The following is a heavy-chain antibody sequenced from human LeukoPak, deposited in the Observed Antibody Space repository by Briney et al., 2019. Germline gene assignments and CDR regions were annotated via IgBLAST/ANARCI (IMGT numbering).Heavy chain of an antibody. CDR2: IYYSGST. CDR1: GGSISSYY. D-gene: IGHD1-26*01. V-gene: IGHV4-59*01. Sequence: SETLSLTCTVSGGSISSYYWSWIRQPPGKGLEWIGYIYYSGSTNYNPSLKSRVTISVDTSKNQFSLKLSSVTAADTAVYYCARFKALILGATEDYYFDYWGQETLVTVSS. J-gene: IGHJ4*02. CDR3: ARFKALILGATEDYYFDY.